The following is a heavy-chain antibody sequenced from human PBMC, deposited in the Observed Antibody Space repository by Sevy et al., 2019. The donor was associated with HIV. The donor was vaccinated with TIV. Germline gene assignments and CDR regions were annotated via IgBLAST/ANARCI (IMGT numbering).Heavy chain of an antibody. V-gene: IGHV5-51*01. Sequence: GESLKISCKGSGYSFTSHWIGWVRHMPGKGLEWMGIIYPDDSDTRYSPSFQGQVTFSADKSISTAYLQWSSLKASDTAMYYCATSRWGYFDSSGYYIYWGQGTLVTVSS. J-gene: IGHJ4*02. D-gene: IGHD3-22*01. CDR2: IYPDDSDT. CDR1: GYSFTSHW. CDR3: ATSRWGYFDSSGYYIY.